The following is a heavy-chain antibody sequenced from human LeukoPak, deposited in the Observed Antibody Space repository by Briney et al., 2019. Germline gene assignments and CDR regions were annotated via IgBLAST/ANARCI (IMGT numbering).Heavy chain of an antibody. Sequence: GGSLRLSCAASGFSFSTYWMNWARQPPGKGLEWVAHIMRDGSEKYYVDSVKGRFTISRDNAKNSLYLQMNSLRAEDTAVYYCARDPSRGYSYGYADYWGQGSLVTVSS. D-gene: IGHD5-18*01. CDR3: ARDPSRGYSYGYADY. CDR1: GFSFSTYW. J-gene: IGHJ4*02. CDR2: IMRDGSEK. V-gene: IGHV3-7*01.